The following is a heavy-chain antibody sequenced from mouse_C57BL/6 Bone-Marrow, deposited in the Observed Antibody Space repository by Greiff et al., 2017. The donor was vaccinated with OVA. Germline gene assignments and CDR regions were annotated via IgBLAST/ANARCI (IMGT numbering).Heavy chain of an antibody. Sequence: QVQLQQPGAELVKPGASVKMSCTASGYTFTSYCMTWVKQRPGQGLEWIGDIYPGSGSTNYNEKFKSKATLTVDTSSRTAYMQLSRLTSEDSAVYYCARWELTGTSYYMDYWGQGTTLTVSS. CDR2: IYPGSGST. V-gene: IGHV1-55*01. D-gene: IGHD4-1*01. CDR3: ARWELTGTSYYMDY. CDR1: GYTFTSYC. J-gene: IGHJ2*01.